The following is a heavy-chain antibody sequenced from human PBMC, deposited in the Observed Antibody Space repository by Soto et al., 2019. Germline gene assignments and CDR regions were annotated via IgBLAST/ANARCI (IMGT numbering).Heavy chain of an antibody. V-gene: IGHV3-30-3*01. Sequence: QVQLVESGGGVVQPGRSLRLSCAASGFTFSSYAMHWVSQAPGKGLEWVAVISYDGSNKYYADSVKGRFTISRDNSKNPLYLQMNSLRAEDTAVYYCARDPVDIWGQGTMVTVSS. CDR1: GFTFSSYA. J-gene: IGHJ3*02. CDR3: ARDPVDI. CDR2: ISYDGSNK.